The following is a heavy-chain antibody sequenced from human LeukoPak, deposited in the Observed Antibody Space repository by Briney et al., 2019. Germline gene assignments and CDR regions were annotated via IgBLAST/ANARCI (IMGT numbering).Heavy chain of an antibody. CDR2: IWSDGSNK. Sequence: GRSLRLSCAASGFTFSSYGMHWVRQVAGKGLEWVAIIWSDGSNKYYGDSVKGRFTISRDNSKNTVFLQMNSLRAEDTAVYYCARHRSGAFDYWGQGTLVTVSS. J-gene: IGHJ4*02. CDR1: GFTFSSYG. V-gene: IGHV3-33*01. D-gene: IGHD3-10*01. CDR3: ARHRSGAFDY.